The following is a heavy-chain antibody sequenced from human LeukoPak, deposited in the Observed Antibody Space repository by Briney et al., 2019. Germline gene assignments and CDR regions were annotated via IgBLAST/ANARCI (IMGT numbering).Heavy chain of an antibody. V-gene: IGHV1-46*01. CDR3: ARAYGMDV. CDR1: GYTFTSYY. CDR2: INPSGGST. Sequence: ASVKVSCKASGYTFTSYYMHWVRQAPGQGLEWMGIINPSGGSTSYAQKLQGRVTMTTDTSTSTAYMELRSLRSDDTAVYYCARAYGMDVWGQGTTVTVSS. J-gene: IGHJ6*02.